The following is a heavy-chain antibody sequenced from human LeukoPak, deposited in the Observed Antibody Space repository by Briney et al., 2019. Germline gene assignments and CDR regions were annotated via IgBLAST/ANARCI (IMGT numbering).Heavy chain of an antibody. CDR3: ARPSRMIWFGESVFDY. D-gene: IGHD3-10*01. CDR2: IYHSGST. V-gene: IGHV4-38-2*02. Sequence: SETLSLTCTVSGYSISSGYYWGWIRQPPGKGLEWIGSIYHSGSTYYNPSLKSRVTISVDTSKNQFSLKLSSVTAADTAVYYCARPSRMIWFGESVFDYWGQGTLVTVSS. CDR1: GYSISSGYY. J-gene: IGHJ4*02.